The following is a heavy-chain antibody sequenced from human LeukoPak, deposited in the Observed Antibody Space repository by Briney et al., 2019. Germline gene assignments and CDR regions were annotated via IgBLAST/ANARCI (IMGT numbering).Heavy chain of an antibody. CDR3: ARSVVVAASFDY. Sequence: GGSLRLSCAASGFTFSSYAMSWVRQAPGKGLEYVSAISSNGGSTYYANSVKGRFTISGDNSKNTLYLQMGSLRAEDMAVYYCARSVVVAASFDYWGQGTLVTVSS. J-gene: IGHJ4*02. D-gene: IGHD2-15*01. CDR2: ISSNGGST. CDR1: GFTFSSYA. V-gene: IGHV3-64*01.